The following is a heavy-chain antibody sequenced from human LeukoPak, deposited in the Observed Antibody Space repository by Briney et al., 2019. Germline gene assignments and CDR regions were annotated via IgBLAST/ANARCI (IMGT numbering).Heavy chain of an antibody. V-gene: IGHV4-39*07. Sequence: SETLSLTCTVSGGSISSSSYYWGWIRQPPGKGLEWIGSIYYSGSTYYNPSLKSRVTISVDTSKNQFSLKLSSVTAADTAVYYCARDSRDYYDSSGYGVWGQGTLVTVSS. CDR2: IYYSGST. CDR1: GGSISSSSYY. CDR3: ARDSRDYYDSSGYGV. D-gene: IGHD3-22*01. J-gene: IGHJ4*02.